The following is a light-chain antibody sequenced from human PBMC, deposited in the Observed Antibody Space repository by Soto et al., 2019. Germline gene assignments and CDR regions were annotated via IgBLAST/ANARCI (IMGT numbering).Light chain of an antibody. V-gene: IGKV1-5*03. Sequence: DIQMTQSPSTLSGSVGDRVTITCRASQTISSWLAWYQQKPGKAPKLLIYKASTLKSGDPSRFSGSGSGTEFTLTISSLQPDDFATYYCQPYNSYSEAFGQGTKVELK. CDR2: KAS. CDR1: QTISSW. J-gene: IGKJ1*01. CDR3: QPYNSYSEA.